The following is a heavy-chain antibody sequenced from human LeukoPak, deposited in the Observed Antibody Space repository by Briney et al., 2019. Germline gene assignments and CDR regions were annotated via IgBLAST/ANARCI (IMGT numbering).Heavy chain of an antibody. J-gene: IGHJ4*02. CDR1: GFTFSSYW. D-gene: IGHD1-1*01. V-gene: IGHV3-74*01. Sequence: PGGSLRLSCAASGFTFSSYWMHWVRQAPGKGPVWVSRINSDGSSTSYADSVKGRFTISRDNAKNTLYLQMNSLRAEDTAVYYCARDQVRTATDPFDHWGQGTLVTVSS. CDR3: ARDQVRTATDPFDH. CDR2: INSDGSST.